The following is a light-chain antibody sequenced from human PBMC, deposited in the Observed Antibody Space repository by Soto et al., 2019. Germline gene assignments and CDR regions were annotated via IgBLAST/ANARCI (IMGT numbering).Light chain of an antibody. CDR2: TAY. CDR3: QQSFRTPPDT. V-gene: IGKV1-39*01. Sequence: DIQMTQSPSSLSAYVGDRVTITCRASQSINERLNWYQQKPGKAPRLLIYTAYTLQSGVPSRFSGGGYGTAFTLTISSLQPEDSATYYCQQSFRTPPDTFGQGTKVEI. CDR1: QSINER. J-gene: IGKJ2*01.